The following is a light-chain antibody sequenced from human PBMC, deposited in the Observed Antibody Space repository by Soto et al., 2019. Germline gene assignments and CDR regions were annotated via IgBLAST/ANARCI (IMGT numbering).Light chain of an antibody. CDR2: KAS. CDR1: ESISRW. V-gene: IGKV1-5*03. J-gene: IGKJ1*01. Sequence: DIQVTPSPFPPSASVGNRVPHPFRASESISRWLAWYQQKAGKAPNLLIYKASSLESGVPSRFSGSGSETEFTLTISSLQPGDSATYYCQQYNSYSWTFGQGTKVDIK. CDR3: QQYNSYSWT.